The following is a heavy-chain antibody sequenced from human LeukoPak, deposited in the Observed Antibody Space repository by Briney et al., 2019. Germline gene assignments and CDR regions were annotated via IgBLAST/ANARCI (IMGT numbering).Heavy chain of an antibody. CDR3: TRNIVGATTLDY. CDR2: IRSKANNYAT. V-gene: IGHV3-73*01. D-gene: IGHD1-26*01. J-gene: IGHJ4*02. CDR1: GFTFSDSA. Sequence: PGGSLRLSCAASGFTFSDSAMHWVRQASGKGLERVGRIRSKANNYATAYAASVKGRFTVSRDDSKNTAFLQMNSLKTEDTAVYFCTRNIVGATTLDYWGQGTLVTVSS.